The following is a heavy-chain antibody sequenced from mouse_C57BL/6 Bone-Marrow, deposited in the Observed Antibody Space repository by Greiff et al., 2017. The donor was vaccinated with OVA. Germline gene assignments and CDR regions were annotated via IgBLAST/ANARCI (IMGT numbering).Heavy chain of an antibody. CDR3: ARGGYYGGFAY. J-gene: IGHJ3*01. CDR1: GFTFSSYG. CDR2: ISSGGSYT. D-gene: IGHD1-1*01. Sequence: DVHLVESGGDLVKPGGSLKLSCAASGFTFSSYGMSWVRQTPDKRLEWVATISSGGSYTYYPDSVKGRFTISRDNAKNTLYLQMSSLKSEDTAMYYCARGGYYGGFAYWGQGTLVTVSA. V-gene: IGHV5-6*01.